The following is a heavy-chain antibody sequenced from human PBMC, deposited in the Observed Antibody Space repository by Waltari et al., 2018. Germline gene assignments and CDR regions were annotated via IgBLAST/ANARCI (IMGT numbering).Heavy chain of an antibody. CDR2: NYPSDSDT. CDR3: ATAPGDFWVLFDY. CDR1: GYSFTSYW. V-gene: IGHV5-51*01. Sequence: EVQLVQSGAEVKKPGESLKISCKGSGYSFTSYWIGWVRQMPGKGLEWRGINYPSDSDTRYSPSCQCHGTISADKSISTAYLQWSSLKASDTAMYYCATAPGDFWVLFDYWGQGTLVTVSS. J-gene: IGHJ4*02. D-gene: IGHD3-10*01.